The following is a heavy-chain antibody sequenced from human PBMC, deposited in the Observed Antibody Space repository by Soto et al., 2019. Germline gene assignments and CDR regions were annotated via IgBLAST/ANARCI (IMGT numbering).Heavy chain of an antibody. V-gene: IGHV3-21*01. J-gene: IGHJ6*02. CDR3: AREYYDFWSGYEVDYGMDV. Sequence: GGSLRLSCAASGFTFSSYSMNWVRQAPGKGLEWVSSISSSSSYIYYADSVKGRFTISRDNAKNSLYLQMNSLRAEDTAVYYCAREYYDFWSGYEVDYGMDVWGQGTTVTVSS. CDR2: ISSSSSYI. D-gene: IGHD3-3*01. CDR1: GFTFSSYS.